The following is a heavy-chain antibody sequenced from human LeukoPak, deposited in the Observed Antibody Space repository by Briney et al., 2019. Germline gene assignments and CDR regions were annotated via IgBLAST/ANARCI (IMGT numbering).Heavy chain of an antibody. CDR2: IYHSGGA. CDR3: ARAIVVVVAATPFDY. V-gene: IGHV4-38-2*01. J-gene: IGHJ4*02. Sequence: SETLSLTCAVAGYSISNGYYWGWIRQPPGKALEWIGSIYHSGGAYYNPSHNSRVTISVDTSKNQFSLNLSSVTAADTAVYYCARAIVVVVAATPFDYWGQGTLVTVSS. CDR1: GYSISNGYY. D-gene: IGHD2-15*01.